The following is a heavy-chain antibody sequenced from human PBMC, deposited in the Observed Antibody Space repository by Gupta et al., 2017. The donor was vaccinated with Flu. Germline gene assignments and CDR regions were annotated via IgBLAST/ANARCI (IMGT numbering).Heavy chain of an antibody. J-gene: IGHJ5*02. CDR3: ARGRKTSGVPISWFDP. Sequence: QVQLQESGPGLVKPSETLSLTCTVSGGSISSYYWSWIRQPAGKGLEWIGRIYTSGSTNYNPSLKSRVTMSVDTSKNQFSLKLSSVTAADTAVYYCARGRKTSGVPISWFDPWGQGTLVTVSS. D-gene: IGHD2-8*01. CDR1: GGSISSYY. V-gene: IGHV4-4*07. CDR2: IYTSGST.